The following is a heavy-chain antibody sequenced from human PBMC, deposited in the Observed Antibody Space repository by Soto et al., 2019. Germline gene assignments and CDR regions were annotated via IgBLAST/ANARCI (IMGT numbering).Heavy chain of an antibody. D-gene: IGHD6-13*01. CDR2: INHRGSA. CDR3: ARYNAASGTYYFDY. CDR1: GASVSSTYC. V-gene: IGHV4-4*02. Sequence: SETLSLTCAISGASVSSTYCRSCVRQPPGKGPEWIGEINHRGSATYNPSLKSRVTISVDISKSQFSLRLTSVTAADSAVYYCARYNAASGTYYFDYWGQGALVT. J-gene: IGHJ4*02.